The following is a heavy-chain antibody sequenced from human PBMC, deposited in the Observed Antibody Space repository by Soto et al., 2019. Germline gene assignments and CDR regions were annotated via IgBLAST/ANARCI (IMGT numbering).Heavy chain of an antibody. D-gene: IGHD3-22*01. Sequence: QVQLVQSGAEVKKPGASVKVSCKASGYTFTNYAMHWVRQAPGQRLEWMGWINDGNGNTKYSQQFQGRVTITRDTSASTAYMELSSLRSEDTAVYYCARSSGYYYLEYWGQGTLVTVSS. CDR3: ARSSGYYYLEY. J-gene: IGHJ4*02. CDR2: INDGNGNT. CDR1: GYTFTNYA. V-gene: IGHV1-3*01.